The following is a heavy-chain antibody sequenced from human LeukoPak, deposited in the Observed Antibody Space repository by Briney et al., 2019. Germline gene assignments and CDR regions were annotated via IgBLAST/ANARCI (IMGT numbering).Heavy chain of an antibody. CDR2: ICTSGST. CDR3: ARVRCSSWLGDYYYHYMDV. J-gene: IGHJ6*03. V-gene: IGHV4-4*07. Sequence: SETLSLTCTVSGGSISSFYWSWIRQPAGKGLEWIGRICTSGSTNYNPSLKIRVTMSVDTSKNQFSLKLSSVTAADTAVYYCARVRCSSWLGDYYYHYMDVWGKGTTVGISS. D-gene: IGHD6-13*01. CDR1: GGSISSFY.